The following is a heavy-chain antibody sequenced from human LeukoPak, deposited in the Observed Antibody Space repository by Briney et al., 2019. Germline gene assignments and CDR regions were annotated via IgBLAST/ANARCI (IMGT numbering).Heavy chain of an antibody. V-gene: IGHV4-34*01. CDR3: ARGKGWGLAARLRYYFDY. CDR2: ISHSGST. CDR1: GGSFSGYY. D-gene: IGHD6-6*01. Sequence: SETLSLTCAVYGGSFSGYYWSWIRQPPGKGLEWIGEISHSGSTNYNPSLKSRVTISVDTSKNQFSLKLSSVTAADTAVYYCARGKGWGLAARLRYYFDYWGQGTLVTVSS. J-gene: IGHJ4*02.